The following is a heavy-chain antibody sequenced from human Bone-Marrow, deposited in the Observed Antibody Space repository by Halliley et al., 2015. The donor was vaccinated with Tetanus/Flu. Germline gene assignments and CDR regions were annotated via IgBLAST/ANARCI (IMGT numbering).Heavy chain of an antibody. D-gene: IGHD7-27*01. Sequence: SPRLSCAASGFTVSTNYMNWVRQVPGKGLEWVSVIYTAGGTYYGDSVKGRFTISRDDSTNTVYLQMNSLRVEDTAVYYCARGPLGSGYFDHWGQGTLVTVSS. V-gene: IGHV3-53*01. CDR3: ARGPLGSGYFDH. CDR1: GFTVSTNY. J-gene: IGHJ4*02. CDR2: IYTAGGT.